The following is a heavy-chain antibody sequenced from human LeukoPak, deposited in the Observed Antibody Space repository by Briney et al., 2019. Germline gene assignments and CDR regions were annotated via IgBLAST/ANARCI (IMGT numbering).Heavy chain of an antibody. CDR1: GYSXXSYW. V-gene: IGHV5-51*01. D-gene: IGHD3-16*02. Sequence: GESLKISCKGSGYSXXSYWIGWVRQMXXXXXXWMGIIYPGDSDTRYSPSFQGQVTISADKSISTAYLQWSSLKASDTAMYYCATLRLGELSTNWFDPWGQGTLVTVSS. J-gene: IGHJ5*02. CDR3: ATLRLGELSTNWFDP. CDR2: IYPGDSDT.